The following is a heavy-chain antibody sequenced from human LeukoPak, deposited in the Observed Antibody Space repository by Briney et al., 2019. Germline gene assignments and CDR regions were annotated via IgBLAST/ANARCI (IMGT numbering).Heavy chain of an antibody. J-gene: IGHJ4*02. CDR1: GFTFSSYA. Sequence: GGSLRLSCAASGFTFSSYAMSWVRQAPGKGLEWVSYISRRSSTIYYADSVKGRFTISRDNAKDSLYLQMNSLRVEDTAVYYCARDLSGPSFYWGQGTLVTVSS. D-gene: IGHD2-15*01. CDR3: ARDLSGPSFY. V-gene: IGHV3-48*04. CDR2: ISRRSSTI.